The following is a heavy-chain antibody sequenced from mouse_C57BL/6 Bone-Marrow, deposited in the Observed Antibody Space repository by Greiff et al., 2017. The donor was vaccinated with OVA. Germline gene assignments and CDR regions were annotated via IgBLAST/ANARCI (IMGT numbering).Heavy chain of an antibody. D-gene: IGHD1-1*01. J-gene: IGHJ2*01. V-gene: IGHV1-69*01. CDR1: GYTFTSYW. CDR2: IDPSDSYT. CDR3: ARKRGDYYGSSYYFDY. Sequence: VQLQQPGAELVMPGASVKLSCKASGYTFTSYWMHWVKQRPGQGLEWIGEIDPSDSYTNYNQKFKGKSTLTVDKSSSTAYMQLSSLTSEDSAVYYCARKRGDYYGSSYYFDYWGQGTTLTVSS.